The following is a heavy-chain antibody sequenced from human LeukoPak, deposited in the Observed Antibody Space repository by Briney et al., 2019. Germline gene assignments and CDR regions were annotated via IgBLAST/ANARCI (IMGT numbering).Heavy chain of an antibody. D-gene: IGHD7-27*01. CDR2: IYYSGST. Sequence: SETLSLTCTVSGGSINSYYWSWIRQPPGKGLEWIGYIYYSGSTNYNPSLKSRVTISVDTSKNQFSLKLSSVTAADTAVYYCAAGTGDRWFDPWGQGTLVTVSS. J-gene: IGHJ5*02. CDR1: GGSINSYY. CDR3: AAGTGDRWFDP. V-gene: IGHV4-59*12.